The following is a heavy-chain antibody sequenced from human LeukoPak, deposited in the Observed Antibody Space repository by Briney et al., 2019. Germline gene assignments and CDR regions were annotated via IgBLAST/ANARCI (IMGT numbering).Heavy chain of an antibody. Sequence: GGSLRLSCAASGFTFSSYSMNWVRQAPGKWLEWVSSISSSSSYIYYVDSVKGRFTISRDNAKNSLYLQMNSLRAEDTAVYYCARGQLYYDSSGFDYWGQGTLVTVSS. CDR1: GFTFSSYS. J-gene: IGHJ4*02. CDR3: ARGQLYYDSSGFDY. CDR2: ISSSSSYI. D-gene: IGHD3-22*01. V-gene: IGHV3-21*01.